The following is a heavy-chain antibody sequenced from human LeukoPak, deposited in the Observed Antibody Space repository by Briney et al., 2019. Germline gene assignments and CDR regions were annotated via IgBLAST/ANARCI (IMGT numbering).Heavy chain of an antibody. J-gene: IGHJ4*02. CDR3: ARDVFTTYDTGGGYFDY. V-gene: IGHV3-33*08. CDR2: IWYDGSNK. D-gene: IGHD3-22*01. Sequence: LTLTCAVCGRSFRGYYWSWIRQAPGKGLEGVALIWYDGSNKYYADSVKGRFTISRDNSKNTLSLQMNSLRANDTAVYYCARDVFTTYDTGGGYFDYWGQGTLVTVSS. CDR1: GRSFRGYY.